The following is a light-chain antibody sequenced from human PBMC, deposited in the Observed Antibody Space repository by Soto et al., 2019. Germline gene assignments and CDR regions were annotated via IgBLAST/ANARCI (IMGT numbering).Light chain of an antibody. V-gene: IGKV3-20*01. J-gene: IGKJ3*01. CDR2: GAS. CDR1: QSVSSSY. CDR3: QQYGSSLFS. Sequence: EIVLTQSPGTLSLSPGERATLSCRASQSVSSSYLAWYQQKPGQAPRLLIYGASSRATGIPDRFSGSGSGTDFILTIRRLEREDFGVYYGQQYGSSLFSFGHVTKVDIK.